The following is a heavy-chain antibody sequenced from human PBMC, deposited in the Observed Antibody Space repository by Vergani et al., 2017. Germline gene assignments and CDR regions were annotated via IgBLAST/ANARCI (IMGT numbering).Heavy chain of an antibody. CDR2: IYSGGSA. J-gene: IGHJ6*03. CDR1: GFTVSSNY. Sequence: EVQLVESGGGLVKPGGSLRLSCAASGFTVSSNYMSWVRQAPGKGLEWVSVIYSGGSAYYADSVKGRFTISRHNSKTTLYLQMNRLRAEDTAVYYWASSSCSSTSCYTDGSYYYYYMDVWGKGTTVTVSS. V-gene: IGHV3-53*04. D-gene: IGHD2-2*02. CDR3: ASSSCSSTSCYTDGSYYYYYMDV.